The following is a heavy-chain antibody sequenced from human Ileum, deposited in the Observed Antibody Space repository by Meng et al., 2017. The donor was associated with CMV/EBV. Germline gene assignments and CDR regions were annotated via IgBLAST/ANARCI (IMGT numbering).Heavy chain of an antibody. CDR2: IYYSGTT. Sequence: QQQESGPRLVTPSETLSLTFTVSGDSISSYYWSWIRQPPGKGLEWIGYIYYSGTTNYNPSLKSRVTISIDTSKNQFSLKLTSATAADTAVYYCASGGYYFNYWGQGTLVTVSS. D-gene: IGHD3-3*01. CDR3: ASGGYYFNY. CDR1: GDSISSYY. V-gene: IGHV4-59*01. J-gene: IGHJ4*02.